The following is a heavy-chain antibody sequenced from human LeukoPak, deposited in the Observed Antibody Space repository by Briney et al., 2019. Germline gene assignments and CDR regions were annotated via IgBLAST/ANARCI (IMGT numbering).Heavy chain of an antibody. CDR1: GFTFSTYA. D-gene: IGHD3-16*01. Sequence: GGSLRLSCAASGFTFSTYAMSWVRQAPGKGLEWVSTISGSGTTTHYADSVKGRFSISRDNSKNTLYLQMNSLRAEDTAVYYCVRALDYYYYYGMDVWGQGTTVTVSS. V-gene: IGHV3-23*01. CDR3: VRALDYYYYYGMDV. CDR2: ISGSGTTT. J-gene: IGHJ6*02.